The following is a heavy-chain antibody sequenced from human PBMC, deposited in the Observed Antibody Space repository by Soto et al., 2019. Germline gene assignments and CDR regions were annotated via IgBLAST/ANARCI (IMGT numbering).Heavy chain of an antibody. CDR3: AKSRVDSGRAYFDL. D-gene: IGHD6-25*01. CDR2: IGTTGGDT. Sequence: EVQLLESGGGLVQPGGSLRLSCAASGFTFSIYPMSWVRQTPEKGLEWVSTIGTTGGDTYYADSVRGRSTISRDDSKNTLYLQMSSLRAEEAAVYYCAKSRVDSGRAYFDLWGRGTLVTVYS. CDR1: GFTFSIYP. V-gene: IGHV3-23*01. J-gene: IGHJ2*01.